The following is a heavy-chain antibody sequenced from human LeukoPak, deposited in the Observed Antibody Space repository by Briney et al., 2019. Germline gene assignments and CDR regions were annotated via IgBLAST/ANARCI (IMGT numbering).Heavy chain of an antibody. J-gene: IGHJ4*01. CDR1: GFTFSSYS. CDR2: MSSGGTYI. CDR3: VQ. D-gene: IGHD1-26*01. V-gene: IGHV3-21*01. Sequence: GGSLRLSCEASGFTFSSYSMTWVRQAPGKGLEWVSSMSSGGTYIYYADSVRGRFTISRDNAKNSLYLLMNSLRAEDTAAYYLVQWGHGTLVTVSS.